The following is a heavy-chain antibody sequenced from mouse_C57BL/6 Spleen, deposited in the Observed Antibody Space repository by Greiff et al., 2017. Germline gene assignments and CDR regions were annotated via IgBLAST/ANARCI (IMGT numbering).Heavy chain of an antibody. Sequence: QVQLQQPGAELVKPGASVKMSCTASGYTFTSYWITWVKQRPGQGLEWIGDIYPGSGSTNYNEKFKSKATLTVDTSSSTAYMQLSSLTSEDSAVYYCARSGYDYDYYAMDYWGQGTSVTVSS. D-gene: IGHD2-4*01. J-gene: IGHJ4*01. V-gene: IGHV1-55*01. CDR3: ARSGYDYDYYAMDY. CDR2: IYPGSGST. CDR1: GYTFTSYW.